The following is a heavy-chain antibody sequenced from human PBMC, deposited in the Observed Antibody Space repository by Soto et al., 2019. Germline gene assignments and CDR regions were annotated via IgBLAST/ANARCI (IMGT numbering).Heavy chain of an antibody. J-gene: IGHJ4*02. V-gene: IGHV4-4*07. D-gene: IGHD3-10*01. CDR3: ARDIGSYAYGEGY. CDR2: VYSSGTT. Sequence: SETLSLTCNVSGGSINSYWWSWIRQPAGKGLEWIGRVYSSGTTDYNPSLNSRVTMSIETSKNQFSLKLSSVTAADTAVYYCARDIGSYAYGEGYWGQGIQVTVCS. CDR1: GGSINSYW.